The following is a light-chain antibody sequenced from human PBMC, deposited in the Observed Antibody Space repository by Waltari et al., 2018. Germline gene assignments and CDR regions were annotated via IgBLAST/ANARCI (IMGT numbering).Light chain of an antibody. V-gene: IGLV3-16*01. Sequence: SHELTQPPSVSVSLGQMARISCSGEALSTKYVYWYQQKPGQSPVLIIYKDIERPSGTPERCSGSSSGTLVTLTISGVQAEDEADYYCLSPDSGGTYWVFGGGTKLTVL. J-gene: IGLJ3*02. CDR2: KDI. CDR3: LSPDSGGTYWV. CDR1: ALSTKY.